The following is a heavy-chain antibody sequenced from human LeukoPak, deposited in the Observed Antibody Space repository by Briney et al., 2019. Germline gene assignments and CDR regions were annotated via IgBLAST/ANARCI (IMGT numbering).Heavy chain of an antibody. D-gene: IGHD3-10*01. CDR3: ARLGRAFDY. Sequence: SETLSLTCTVSGGSISSGSYYWSWIRQPAGKGLEWIGRIYTSGRTNYNPSLKSRVTISLDTSKNQFSLKLSSVTAADTAVYYCARLGRAFDYWGQGTLVTVSS. J-gene: IGHJ4*02. CDR2: IYTSGRT. CDR1: GGSISSGSYY. V-gene: IGHV4-61*02.